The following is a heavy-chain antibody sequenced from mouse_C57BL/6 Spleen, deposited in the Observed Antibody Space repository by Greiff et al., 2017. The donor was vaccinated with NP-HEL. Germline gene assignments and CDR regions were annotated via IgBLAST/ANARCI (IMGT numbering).Heavy chain of an antibody. Sequence: QVQLQQPGAELVKPGASVKLSCKASGYTFTSYWMHWVKQRPGQGLEWIGMIHPNSGSTNYNEKFKSKATLTVDKSYSTAYMQLSSLTSEDSAVYYSARGLITTVADYWGQGTTLTVSS. J-gene: IGHJ2*01. V-gene: IGHV1-64*01. CDR2: IHPNSGST. D-gene: IGHD1-1*01. CDR1: GYTFTSYW. CDR3: ARGLITTVADY.